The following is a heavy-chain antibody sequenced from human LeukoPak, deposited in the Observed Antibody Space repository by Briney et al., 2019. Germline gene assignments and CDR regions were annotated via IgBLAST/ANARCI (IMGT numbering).Heavy chain of an antibody. V-gene: IGHV3-7*03. D-gene: IGHD2-2*02. J-gene: IGHJ6*02. CDR1: GFPFSSYW. Sequence: GGSLRLSCVASGFPFSSYWMTWVRQAPGKGLERVANIKQDGSKKSYVDSVKGRFTISRDNAKNSLYLQMNSLRAEDTAVYYCARERYCSSTSCYNYGMDVWGHGTTVTVSS. CDR2: IKQDGSKK. CDR3: ARERYCSSTSCYNYGMDV.